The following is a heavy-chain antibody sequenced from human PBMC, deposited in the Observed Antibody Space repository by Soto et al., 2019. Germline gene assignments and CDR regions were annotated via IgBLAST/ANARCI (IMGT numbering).Heavy chain of an antibody. V-gene: IGHV3-23*01. D-gene: IGHD2-21*01. CDR1: GFTFSRYA. J-gene: IGHJ5*02. CDR2: ISGSDGRT. CDR3: VVGRGARYYTGLLS. Sequence: GGSLRLSCAASGFTFSRYAMTWVRQAPGKGLEWVSVISGSDGRTFYADSVKGRFTISRDNSKNTVSLQMSNLRAEDTAIYYCVVGRGARYYTGLLSWGQGTLVTVSS.